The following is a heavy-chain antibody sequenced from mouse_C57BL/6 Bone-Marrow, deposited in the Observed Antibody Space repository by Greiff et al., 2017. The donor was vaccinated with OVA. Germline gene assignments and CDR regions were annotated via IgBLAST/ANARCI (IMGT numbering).Heavy chain of an antibody. CDR2: IYPGGGYT. D-gene: IGHD1-1*01. J-gene: IGHJ2*01. Sequence: LQESGAELVRPGTSVKMSCKASGYTFTNYWIGWAKQRPGHGLEWIGDIYPGGGYTNYNEKFKGKATLTADKSSSTAYMQFSSLTSEDSAIYYCAREATNYYYGSSSHFDYWGQGTTLTVSS. V-gene: IGHV1-63*01. CDR1: GYTFTNYW. CDR3: AREATNYYYGSSSHFDY.